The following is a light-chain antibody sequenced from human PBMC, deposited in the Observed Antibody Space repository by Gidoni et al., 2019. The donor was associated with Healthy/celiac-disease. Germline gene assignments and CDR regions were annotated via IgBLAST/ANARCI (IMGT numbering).Light chain of an antibody. V-gene: IGLV2-14*03. J-gene: IGLJ2*01. Sequence: QSALTQPASVSGSPGQSITISCTGTSSDVGGYNSVSWYQLHPGKAPKLMIYDLNNRPSGVSYRFSGSKSGNTASLTISGLQAEDEADYYCTSYVSSTSPVVFGGGTKLTVL. CDR3: TSYVSSTSPVV. CDR2: DLN. CDR1: SSDVGGYNS.